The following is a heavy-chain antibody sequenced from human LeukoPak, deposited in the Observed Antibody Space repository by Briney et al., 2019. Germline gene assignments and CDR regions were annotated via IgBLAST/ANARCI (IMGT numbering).Heavy chain of an antibody. D-gene: IGHD4-17*01. CDR1: GFTFDDYA. CDR2: ISWNSGSI. CDR3: AKDIVNSGDYLGAFDI. V-gene: IGHV3-9*01. J-gene: IGHJ3*02. Sequence: GRSLRLSCAASGFTFDDYAMHWVRQAPGEGLEWVSGISWNSGSIGYADSVKGRFTISRDNAKDSLYLQMNSLRAEDKALYTCAKDIVNSGDYLGAFDIWGQGKMVTVSS.